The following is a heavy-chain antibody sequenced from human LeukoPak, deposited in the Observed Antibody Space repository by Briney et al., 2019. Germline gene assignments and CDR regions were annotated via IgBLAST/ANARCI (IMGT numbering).Heavy chain of an antibody. CDR2: IKADGVFT. CDR3: ARKLMSSRRFEY. D-gene: IGHD2-8*01. J-gene: IGHJ4*02. V-gene: IGHV3-30*02. CDR1: GFVFNVFG. Sequence: GGSLRLSCEGSGFVFNVFGMHWIRQAPGKGLEWVAFIKADGVFTNYAEAVKGRFTISRDNSDNTVFLQMESVRPDDTAVYYCARKLMSSRRFEYWGQGTLVTVSS.